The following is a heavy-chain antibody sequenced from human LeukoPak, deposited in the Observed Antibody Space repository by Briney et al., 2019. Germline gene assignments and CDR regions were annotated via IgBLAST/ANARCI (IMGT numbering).Heavy chain of an antibody. Sequence: SETLSLTCSVSGGSISSYCWSWIRQPPGKGLEWIGYIYNSGSTNYKSPLKSRVTMSGDTSKNQFSLKLSSVTAADTAVYYCAREDLWFGELLLNSFDYWGQGTLVTVSS. CDR2: IYNSGST. D-gene: IGHD3-10*01. CDR3: AREDLWFGELLLNSFDY. CDR1: GGSISSYC. J-gene: IGHJ4*02. V-gene: IGHV4-4*08.